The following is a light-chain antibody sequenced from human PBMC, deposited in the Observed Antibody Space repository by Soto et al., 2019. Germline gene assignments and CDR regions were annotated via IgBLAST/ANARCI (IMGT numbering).Light chain of an antibody. J-gene: IGLJ1*01. CDR1: SSDVGSNNL. Sequence: QSALTQPASVSGSPGQSITISCTGTSSDVGSNNLVSWYQQHPGKAPKLMIYEGSKRHSGVSNRFSGSKSGNTASLTISGLQAEDEADYYCCSCAGSSTYVFGTGTKLTVL. CDR3: CSCAGSSTYV. CDR2: EGS. V-gene: IGLV2-23*01.